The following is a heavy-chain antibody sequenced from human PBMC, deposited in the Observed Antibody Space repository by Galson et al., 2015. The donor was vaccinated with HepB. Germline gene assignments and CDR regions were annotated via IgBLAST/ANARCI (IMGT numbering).Heavy chain of an antibody. CDR3: ARVDYDSSGRPHFDY. CDR1: GGSISSGGYS. D-gene: IGHD3-22*01. J-gene: IGHJ4*02. Sequence: QVQLQESGPGLVKPSETLSLTCAVSGGSISSGGYSWSWIRQPPGKGLEWIGYIYHSGSTYYNPSLKSRVTISVDRSKNQFSLKLSSVTAADTAVYYCARVDYDSSGRPHFDYWGQGTLVTVSS. V-gene: IGHV4-30-2*01. CDR2: IYHSGST.